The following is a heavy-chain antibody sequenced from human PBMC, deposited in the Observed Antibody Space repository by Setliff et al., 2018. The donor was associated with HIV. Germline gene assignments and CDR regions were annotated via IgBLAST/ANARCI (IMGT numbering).Heavy chain of an antibody. Sequence: PSETLSLTCTVSGGSISSYYWSWIRQPAGKGLEWIGRIYTSGTTNYKPSLNSRVTMSVDTSKNQFSLKLYSATAADTAIYFCVRDYGANWGSLDDAFESWGPGTTVTVSS. J-gene: IGHJ3*01. CDR1: GGSISSYY. V-gene: IGHV4-4*07. CDR3: VRDYGANWGSLDDAFES. CDR2: IYTSGTT. D-gene: IGHD7-27*01.